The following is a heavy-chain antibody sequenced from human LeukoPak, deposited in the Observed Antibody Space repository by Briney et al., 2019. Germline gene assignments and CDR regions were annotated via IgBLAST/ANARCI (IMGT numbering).Heavy chain of an antibody. CDR2: ISNDGTTT. CDR1: GFTFRNFW. J-gene: IGHJ4*02. CDR3: AKVPRAAGTDY. D-gene: IGHD6-13*01. V-gene: IGHV3-74*01. Sequence: GGSLRLSCAASGFTFRNFWMHWVRQAPGQGLEWVSRISNDGTTTSYADSVKGRFTISRDNAKNTLYLQMNSLRDEDTAVYYCAKVPRAAGTDYWGQGTLVTVSS.